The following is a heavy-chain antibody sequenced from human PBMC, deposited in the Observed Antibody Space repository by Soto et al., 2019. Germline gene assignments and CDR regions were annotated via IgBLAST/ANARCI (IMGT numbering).Heavy chain of an antibody. Sequence: SETLSLTCTVSGGSVSSSSYYWGWIRQPPGKGLEWIGSIYYSGSTYYNPSLKSRVTISVDTSKNQFSLKLSSVTAADTAVYYCARRTYRSSSSRFDHWGQGTLVTVSS. CDR1: GGSVSSSSYY. J-gene: IGHJ5*02. CDR2: IYYSGST. V-gene: IGHV4-39*01. D-gene: IGHD6-6*01. CDR3: ARRTYRSSSSRFDH.